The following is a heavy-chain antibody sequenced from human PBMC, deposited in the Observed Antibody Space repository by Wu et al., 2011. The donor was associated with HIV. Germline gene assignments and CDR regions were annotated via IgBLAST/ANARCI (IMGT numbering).Heavy chain of an antibody. Sequence: QVQLVQSGAEVKKPGASVKVSCKASGYTFTGYYMHWVRQAPGQGLEWMGWINPNSGGTNYAQKFQDRVTFTTDESKTTAYMELSSLRSEDSAVYYCAINTDSVATSLYSLGVWGQGTTVTVSS. J-gene: IGHJ6*02. CDR1: GYTFTGYY. CDR2: INPNSGGT. D-gene: IGHD5-12*01. CDR3: AINTDSVATSLYSLGV. V-gene: IGHV1-2*02.